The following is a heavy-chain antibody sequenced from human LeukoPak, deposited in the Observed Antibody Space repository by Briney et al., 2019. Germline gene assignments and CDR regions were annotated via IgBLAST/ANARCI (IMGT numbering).Heavy chain of an antibody. CDR3: AELGIAMIGGV. D-gene: IGHD3-10*02. CDR1: GFTFSSYA. CDR2: FSGSGGST. J-gene: IGHJ6*04. V-gene: IGHV3-23*01. Sequence: GGSLRLSCAASGFTFSSYAMSWVRQAPGKGLEGVSTFSGSGGSTHYADSVKGRFTISRDNAKNSLYLQMDSLRAEDTAVYYCAELGIAMIGGVWGKGTTVTISS.